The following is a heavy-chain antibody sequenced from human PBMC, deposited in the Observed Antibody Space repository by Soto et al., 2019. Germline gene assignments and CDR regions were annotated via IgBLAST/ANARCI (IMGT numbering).Heavy chain of an antibody. Sequence: PSETLSLTCTVSCGSIENYYWSWIRQPAGKGLEWIGRIYSTGSTNYNASLKSRVTISADKSINTAYLQWNSLEASDTAFYFCARSPRSSPYFDYWGQGALVTVSS. CDR2: IYSTGST. CDR3: ARSPRSSPYFDY. CDR1: CGSIENYY. J-gene: IGHJ4*02. V-gene: IGHV4-4*07. D-gene: IGHD6-13*01.